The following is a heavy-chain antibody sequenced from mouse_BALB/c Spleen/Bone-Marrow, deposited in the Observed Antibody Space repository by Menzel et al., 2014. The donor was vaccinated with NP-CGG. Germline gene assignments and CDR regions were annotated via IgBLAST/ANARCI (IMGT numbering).Heavy chain of an antibody. Sequence: DVHLVESGAELVKPGASVKLSCTASGFNIKDTYMHWVKQRPEQXLEWIGRIDPANGNAKYDPKFQGKATITADTSSNTAYLQLSSLTSEDTAVYYCARYRLGTYFDFWGQGTTLTVSS. CDR3: ARYRLGTYFDF. CDR2: IDPANGNA. J-gene: IGHJ2*01. D-gene: IGHD2-14*01. CDR1: GFNIKDTY. V-gene: IGHV14-3*02.